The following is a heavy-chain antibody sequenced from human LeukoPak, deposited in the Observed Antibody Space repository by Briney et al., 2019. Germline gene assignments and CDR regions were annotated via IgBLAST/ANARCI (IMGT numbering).Heavy chain of an antibody. CDR3: ARGRRDGYNYYYYYGMDV. CDR2: ISSSGSTI. J-gene: IGHJ6*02. CDR1: GFTFSSYE. D-gene: IGHD5-24*01. V-gene: IGHV3-48*03. Sequence: GGSLRLSCAASGFTFSSYEMNWVRQAPGKGLEWVSYISSSGSTIYYAASVKGRFTISRDNAKNSLYLQMNSLRAEDTAVYYCARGRRDGYNYYYYYGMDVWGQGTTVTVSS.